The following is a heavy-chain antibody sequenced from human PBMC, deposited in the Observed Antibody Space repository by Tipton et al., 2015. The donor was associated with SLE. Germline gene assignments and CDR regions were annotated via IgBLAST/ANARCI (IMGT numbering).Heavy chain of an antibody. CDR1: GGSITSSSYY. D-gene: IGHD3-10*01. CDR2: IYSSGYT. Sequence: TLSLTCTVSGGSITSSSYYWVWIRQPPGKGLEWIGSIYSSGYTYYNPSLKSRISISVDTSKSQFSLKLNSVTAADTAVDYCATPGYFGSGSSVAYWGQGTLVAVSS. V-gene: IGHV4-39*07. J-gene: IGHJ4*02. CDR3: ATPGYFGSGSSVAY.